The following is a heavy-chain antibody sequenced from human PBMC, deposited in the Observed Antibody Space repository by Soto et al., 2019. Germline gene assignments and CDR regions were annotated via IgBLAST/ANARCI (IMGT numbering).Heavy chain of an antibody. D-gene: IGHD4-17*01. Sequence: PSETLSLTCTVSGASIGSSYWSWIRQPPGKGLEWMGYIFYSGSTNYSPSLNSRVSITVDTSKNQLSLNLSSVTAADTAVYYCARVSTVTKFDYWGHGMLGTFTS. J-gene: IGHJ4*01. CDR2: IFYSGST. V-gene: IGHV4-59*01. CDR1: GASIGSSY. CDR3: ARVSTVTKFDY.